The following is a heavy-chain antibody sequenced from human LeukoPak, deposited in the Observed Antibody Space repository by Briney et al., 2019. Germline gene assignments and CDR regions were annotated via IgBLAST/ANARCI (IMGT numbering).Heavy chain of an antibody. CDR3: ARVPDGDYQDY. Sequence: GGSLGLSCAASGFTFSDYYMSWIRQAPGKGLEWVSYISSSSSYTNYADSVKGRFTISRDNAKNSLYLQMNSLRAEDTAVYYCARVPDGDYQDYWGQGTLVTVSS. V-gene: IGHV3-11*06. CDR2: ISSSSSYT. J-gene: IGHJ4*02. CDR1: GFTFSDYY. D-gene: IGHD4-17*01.